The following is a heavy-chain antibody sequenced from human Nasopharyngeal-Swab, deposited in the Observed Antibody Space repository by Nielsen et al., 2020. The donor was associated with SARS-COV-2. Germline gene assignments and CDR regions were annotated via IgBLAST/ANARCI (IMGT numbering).Heavy chain of an antibody. CDR2: ISSSSSYI. V-gene: IGHV3-21*01. D-gene: IGHD3-3*01. CDR3: ARDGLDYDFWSAYFMDV. J-gene: IGHJ6*02. CDR1: GFTLNNCN. Sequence: GESLKISCAASGFTLNNCNFNWVRQAPGKGLEWVSSISSSSSYIYYADSVKGRFTISRDNAKNSLYLQMNSLRAEDTAVYYCARDGLDYDFWSAYFMDVWGQGTTVTVSS.